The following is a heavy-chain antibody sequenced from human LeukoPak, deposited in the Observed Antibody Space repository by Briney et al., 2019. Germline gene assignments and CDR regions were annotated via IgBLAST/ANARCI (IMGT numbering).Heavy chain of an antibody. V-gene: IGHV5-51*01. D-gene: IGHD1-26*01. CDR3: ARRPYSGSPSWFDP. J-gene: IGHJ5*01. CDR1: GHRFTNHW. Sequence: GESLQISCEAVGHRFTNHWIGWVRQRPGEGLEWMGIINLGDSETHYTPSFQDQVTFSLDKSTNTAYLQWRTLKASDTAMYYCARRPYSGSPSWFDPWGRGTLVTVSS. CDR2: INLGDSET.